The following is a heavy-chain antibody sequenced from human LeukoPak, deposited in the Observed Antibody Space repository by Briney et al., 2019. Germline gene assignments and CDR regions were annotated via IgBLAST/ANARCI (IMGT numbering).Heavy chain of an antibody. CDR1: GFTFSHYW. V-gene: IGHV3-7*01. D-gene: IGHD2-15*01. J-gene: IGHJ4*02. CDR2: INPAGSET. Sequence: GGSLRLSCAASGFTFSHYWMTWVRQAPGTGLEWVANINPAGSETYYVDPVKGRFSISRDNAKNLVYLQMNSLRAEDTAVYHCARFGYVAAVDVWGQGTPVTVSS. CDR3: ARFGYVAAVDV.